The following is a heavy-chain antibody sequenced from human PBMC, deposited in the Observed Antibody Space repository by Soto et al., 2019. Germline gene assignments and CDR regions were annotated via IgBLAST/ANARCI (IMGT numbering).Heavy chain of an antibody. J-gene: IGHJ5*02. CDR1: GGTFSSYT. CDR2: INPILGTA. CDR3: ARSYCSGGTCFHDWFDP. D-gene: IGHD2-15*01. V-gene: IGHV1-69*01. Sequence: QVQLVQSGAEVKKPGSSVKVSCKASGGTFSSYTINWVRQAPGQGLEWMGQINPILGTANYAQKFQGRVTLTADESTSTAYMELSSLRSEDTAVYYCARSYCSGGTCFHDWFDPWGQGTLVTVSS.